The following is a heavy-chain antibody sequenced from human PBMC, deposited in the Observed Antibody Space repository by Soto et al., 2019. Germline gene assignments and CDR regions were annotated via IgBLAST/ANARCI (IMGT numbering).Heavy chain of an antibody. CDR1: GLTFSNYA. D-gene: IGHD4-4*01. CDR3: ARKNAPGSVTSFDS. Sequence: EVQLLESGGGLVQPGGSLRLYCAASGLTFSNYAMTWVRQAPGKGLEWVSTITGSGGNKNYADSVKGRFTISRDNSKNTLSMQINSLRAEDTAVYYCARKNAPGSVTSFDSRGQGALVTVSS. CDR2: ITGSGGNK. J-gene: IGHJ4*02. V-gene: IGHV3-23*01.